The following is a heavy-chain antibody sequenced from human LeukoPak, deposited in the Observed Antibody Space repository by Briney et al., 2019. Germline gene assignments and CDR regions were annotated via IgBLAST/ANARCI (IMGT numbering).Heavy chain of an antibody. J-gene: IGHJ4*02. CDR2: IYTSGNT. Sequence: KPSETLSLTCTVSGASLSSYYWSWIRQPPGKGLEWFGFIYTSGNTNYNPSLKSRLTISVDTSKSQFSLKLRSVAAADTAVYYCARHYYGSGSPTHLDSWGQGALVTVSS. V-gene: IGHV4-4*09. D-gene: IGHD3-10*01. CDR3: ARHYYGSGSPTHLDS. CDR1: GASLSSYY.